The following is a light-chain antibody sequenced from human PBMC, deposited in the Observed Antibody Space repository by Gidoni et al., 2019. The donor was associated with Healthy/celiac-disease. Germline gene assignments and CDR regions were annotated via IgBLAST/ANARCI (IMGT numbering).Light chain of an antibody. CDR3: CSYAGSYTYV. Sequence: QSALTQPRSVSESPGQSVTISCTGTSSDVGGYNSVSWYQQHTGKAPKLMIYDVTKRPSGVPDRFSASRSGNTASLTISGLQADDEADYYCCSYAGSYTYVFGTGTKVTVL. V-gene: IGLV2-11*01. J-gene: IGLJ1*01. CDR1: SSDVGGYNS. CDR2: DVT.